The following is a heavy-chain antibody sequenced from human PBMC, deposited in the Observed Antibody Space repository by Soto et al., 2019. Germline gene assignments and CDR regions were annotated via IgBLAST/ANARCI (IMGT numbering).Heavy chain of an antibody. CDR1: VFTFSSYA. Sequence: PWGSLLLSCAASVFTFSSYAMSWVRQAPGKGLDWVSAISGSGGSTYYADSVKGRFTISRDNSKNTLYLQMNSLRAEDTAVYYCAKPRYGSGSYYYYYGMDVWGQGTTVTVSS. J-gene: IGHJ6*01. CDR3: AKPRYGSGSYYYYYGMDV. CDR2: ISGSGGST. V-gene: IGHV3-23*01. D-gene: IGHD3-10*01.